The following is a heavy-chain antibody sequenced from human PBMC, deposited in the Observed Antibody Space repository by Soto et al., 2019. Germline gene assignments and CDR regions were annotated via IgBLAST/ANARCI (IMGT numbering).Heavy chain of an antibody. Sequence: PSETLSLTCAVYGGSFSVYYWSWFRQPPGKGLEWIGEINHSGSTNYNPSLKGRVTISVDTSKNQFSLKLSSVTAADTAVYYCASTVQGYGDLQRDNWFGPWGQGTLVTVSS. CDR1: GGSFSVYY. CDR3: ASTVQGYGDLQRDNWFGP. V-gene: IGHV4-34*01. J-gene: IGHJ5*02. D-gene: IGHD4-17*01. CDR2: INHSGST.